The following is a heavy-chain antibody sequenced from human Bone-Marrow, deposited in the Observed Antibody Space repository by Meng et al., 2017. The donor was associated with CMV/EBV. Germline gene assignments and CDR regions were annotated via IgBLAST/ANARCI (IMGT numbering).Heavy chain of an antibody. CDR3: ARDTYSNYVLPHYYYYGMDV. V-gene: IGHV3-66*03. CDR1: GFTVSSNY. D-gene: IGHD4-11*01. Sequence: GESLKISCAASGFTVSSNYMSWVRQAPGKGLEWVSVIYSCGSTYYADSVKGRFTISRDNAKNSLYLQMNSLRAEDTAVYYCARDTYSNYVLPHYYYYGMDVWGQGTTVTVSS. CDR2: IYSCGST. J-gene: IGHJ6*02.